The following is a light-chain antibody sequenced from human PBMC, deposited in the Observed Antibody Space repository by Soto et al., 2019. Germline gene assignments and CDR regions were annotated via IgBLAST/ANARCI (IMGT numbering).Light chain of an antibody. V-gene: IGKV2-28*01. J-gene: IGKJ4*01. Sequence: DIVMTQSPLSLPVTPGEPASISCRSSQSLLHSNGYNYLDWYLQKPGQSPQVLIYLGSNRASGVPGRFSGSGSGNDFTLEISRVEAEDVGIYYFIQSLQTPLTVGGGTKVEVK. CDR2: LGS. CDR1: QSLLHSNGYNY. CDR3: IQSLQTPLT.